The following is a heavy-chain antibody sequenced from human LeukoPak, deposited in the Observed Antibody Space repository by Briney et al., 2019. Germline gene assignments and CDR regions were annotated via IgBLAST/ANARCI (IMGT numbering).Heavy chain of an antibody. D-gene: IGHD2-15*01. CDR3: ARHPGYCSGGSCSVFDY. CDR1: GGSISSYY. V-gene: IGHV4-59*08. J-gene: IGHJ4*02. Sequence: SSETLSLTCTVSGGSISSYYWSWIWQPPGKGLEYIGYIYYTGSTNYNPSLKSRVTISVDTSKNQFSLKLSSVTAADTAVYYCARHPGYCSGGSCSVFDYWGQGILVTVSS. CDR2: IYYTGST.